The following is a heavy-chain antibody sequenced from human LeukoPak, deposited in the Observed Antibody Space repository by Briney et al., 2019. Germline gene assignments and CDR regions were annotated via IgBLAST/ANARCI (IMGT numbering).Heavy chain of an antibody. V-gene: IGHV4-39*07. CDR2: IYYTGNT. D-gene: IGHD5-18*01. CDR1: GDSITGYY. CDR3: ARAGGYGLIDY. J-gene: IGHJ4*02. Sequence: PSGTLSLTCTVSGDSITGYYWGWIRQPPGKGLEWIGNIYYTGNTYYNASLKSRVTISVDTSKNQFSLKVGSMTAADTAVYYCARAGGYGLIDYWGQGTMVTVSS.